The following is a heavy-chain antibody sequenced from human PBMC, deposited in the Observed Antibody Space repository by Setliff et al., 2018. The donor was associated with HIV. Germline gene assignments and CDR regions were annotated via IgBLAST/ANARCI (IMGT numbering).Heavy chain of an antibody. Sequence: SETLSLTCTVSGGSINIGSFYWTWIRQPAGKGPEWIGHIYTNGYTNYNPSLKSRVTISVDTSKNQFSLRLTSVTAADTAVYYCARAPPGIQNDAFDVWGQGTMVTVSS. J-gene: IGHJ3*01. CDR1: GGSINIGSFY. V-gene: IGHV4-61*09. CDR2: IYTNGYT. CDR3: ARAPPGIQNDAFDV.